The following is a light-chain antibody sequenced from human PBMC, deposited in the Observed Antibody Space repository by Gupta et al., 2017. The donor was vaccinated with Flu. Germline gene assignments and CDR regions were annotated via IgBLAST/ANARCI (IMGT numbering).Light chain of an antibody. CDR1: NIGGKS. J-gene: IGLJ2*01. CDR3: QVWDSSTDHVV. CDR2: ADT. Sequence: SYVLTQPPSVSVAPGQTARITCGGNNIGGKSVHWYQQRPGQAPVLVVSADTDRPSGIPERFSGSNSGNTATLTISRVEAGDEADYYCQVWDSSTDHVVFGGGTKLTGL. V-gene: IGLV3-21*02.